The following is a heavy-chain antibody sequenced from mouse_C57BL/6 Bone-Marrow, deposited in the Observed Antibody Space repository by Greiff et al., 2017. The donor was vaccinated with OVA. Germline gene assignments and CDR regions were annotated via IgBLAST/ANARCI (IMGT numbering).Heavy chain of an antibody. CDR2: IYPSDSET. CDR3: ARLGASVRGFAY. V-gene: IGHV1-61*01. D-gene: IGHD6-1*01. J-gene: IGHJ3*01. Sequence: QVQLQQPGAELVRPGSSVKLSCKASGYTFTSYWMDWVKQRPGQGLEWIGNIYPSDSETHYNQKFKDKAPLPVDKSSSTAYMQLSSLTSEDAAVYDGARLGASVRGFAYWGQGTLVTVSA. CDR1: GYTFTSYW.